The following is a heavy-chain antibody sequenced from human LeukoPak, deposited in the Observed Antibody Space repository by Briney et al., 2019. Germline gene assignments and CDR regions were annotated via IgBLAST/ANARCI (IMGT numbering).Heavy chain of an antibody. CDR2: ISWNSVRI. J-gene: IGHJ4*02. CDR3: AKDDGYSYGDGGFAS. D-gene: IGHD5-18*01. V-gene: IGHV3-9*01. Sequence: GGSLRLSCPASGFTFDDYAMHWVRQAPGKGLGRFSCISWNSVRIVYAGSVKGRFTISRANAMNSLYLQMNSLVPENPALYYCAKDDGYSYGDGGFASWGQGTLVPLPS. CDR1: GFTFDDYA.